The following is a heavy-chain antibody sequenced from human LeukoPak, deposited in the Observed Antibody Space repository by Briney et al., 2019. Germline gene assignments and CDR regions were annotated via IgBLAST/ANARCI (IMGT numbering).Heavy chain of an antibody. CDR2: IYTSGST. CDR3: ARGRLEAMWELLPYDAFDI. J-gene: IGHJ3*02. V-gene: IGHV4-4*07. Sequence: PSGTLSLTCTVSGDSISDYYWSWIRQPAGKGLEWIGRIYTSGSTNHNPSLTTRVTMSVDTSKNQFSLRLNSVTAADTAVFYCARGRLEAMWELLPYDAFDIWGQGTMVTVSS. CDR1: GDSISDYY. D-gene: IGHD1-26*01.